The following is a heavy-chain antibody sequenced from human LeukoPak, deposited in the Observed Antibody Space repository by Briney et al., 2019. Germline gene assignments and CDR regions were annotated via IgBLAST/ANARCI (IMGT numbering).Heavy chain of an antibody. CDR3: ARDTEYDFWGGSNWFDP. CDR1: GYSFTGYH. Sequence: ASVKVSCKASGYSFTGYHMHWVRQAPGQGLEWMGYINPNSGGTNYAQKFQGRVTITTDESTSTAYMELSSLRSEDTAVYYCARDTEYDFWGGSNWFDPWGQGTLVTVSS. J-gene: IGHJ5*02. D-gene: IGHD3-3*01. CDR2: INPNSGGT. V-gene: IGHV1-2*02.